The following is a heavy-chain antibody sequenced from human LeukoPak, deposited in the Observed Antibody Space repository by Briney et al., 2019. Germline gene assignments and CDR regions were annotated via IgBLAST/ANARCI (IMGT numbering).Heavy chain of an antibody. CDR3: ARERREYDSSGYAFDY. CDR2: IYYSGST. V-gene: IGHV4-59*01. CDR1: GGSISSYY. D-gene: IGHD3-22*01. J-gene: IGHJ4*02. Sequence: SETLSLTCTVSGGSISSYYWSWIRQPPGKGLEWIGNIYYSGSTNYNPSLKSRVTISVDTSKNQFSLKLSSVTAADTAVYYCARERREYDSSGYAFDYWGQGTLVTVSS.